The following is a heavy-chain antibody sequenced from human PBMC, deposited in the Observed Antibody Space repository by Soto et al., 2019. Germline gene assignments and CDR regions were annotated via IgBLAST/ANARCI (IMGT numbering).Heavy chain of an antibody. D-gene: IGHD3-22*01. V-gene: IGHV1-58*01. CDR2: IVVGSGNT. CDR1: GFTFTSSA. J-gene: IGHJ6*03. Sequence: GASVKVSCKASGFTFTSSAVQWVRQARGQRLEWIGWIVVGSGNTNYAQKFQERVTITRDMSTSTAYMELSSLRSEDTAVYYCAAGHFITMIVLYYMDVWGKGTTVTVSS. CDR3: AAGHFITMIVLYYMDV.